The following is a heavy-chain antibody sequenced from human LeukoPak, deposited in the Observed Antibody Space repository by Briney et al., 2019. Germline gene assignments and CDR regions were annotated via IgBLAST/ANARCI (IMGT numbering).Heavy chain of an antibody. CDR2: VNPSSGGT. D-gene: IGHD3-22*01. CDR1: GYTFTSYY. V-gene: IGHV1-2*02. J-gene: IGHJ4*02. CDR3: ARVYYYYDSSGILTLYIDY. Sequence: GASVKVSCDTSGYTFTSYYMHWVRQAPGQGLEWMGWVNPSSGGTNYAQKFQGSVTMTRDTSISTAYMELSMLRSDDTAIYYCARVYYYYDSSGILTLYIDYWGQRTLVTVSS.